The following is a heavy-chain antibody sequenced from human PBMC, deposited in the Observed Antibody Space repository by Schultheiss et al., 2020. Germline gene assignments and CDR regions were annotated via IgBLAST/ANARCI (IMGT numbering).Heavy chain of an antibody. CDR2: IHISGST. J-gene: IGHJ4*02. CDR3: ARDGGRITISENFDY. V-gene: IGHV4-4*07. D-gene: IGHD3-9*01. Sequence: SETLSLTCTVSGDSISSYYWSWIRQPAGKGLEWIGRIHISGSTNYNPSLKSRVTISVDTSKNQFSLKLSSVTAADTAVYYCARDGGRITISENFDYWGQGTLVNGYS. CDR1: GDSISSYY.